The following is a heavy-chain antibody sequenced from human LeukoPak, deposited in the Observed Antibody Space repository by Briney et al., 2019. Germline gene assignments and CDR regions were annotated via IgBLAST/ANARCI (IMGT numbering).Heavy chain of an antibody. D-gene: IGHD3-16*02. Sequence: ASVKVTRKCTGYSFTYYAMNWLRQAPGQELAGMGLINPNTGNPTFAPGFTEGPVFSFDTSVSTAYLEISGLKADDTAVYYCARSYQPLGGLSLPDYWGQGTLVSVSS. V-gene: IGHV7-4-1*02. CDR1: GYSFTYYA. CDR2: INPNTGNP. J-gene: IGHJ4*02. CDR3: ARSYQPLGGLSLPDY.